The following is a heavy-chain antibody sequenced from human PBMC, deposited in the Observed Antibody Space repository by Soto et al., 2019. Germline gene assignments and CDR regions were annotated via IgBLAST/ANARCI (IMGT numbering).Heavy chain of an antibody. CDR2: IYYSGST. J-gene: IGHJ5*02. CDR1: GGSISSYY. CDR3: ARHTVINWFDP. D-gene: IGHD4-17*01. V-gene: IGHV4-59*08. Sequence: QVQLQESGPGLVKPSETLSLTCTVSGGSISSYYWSWIRQPPGKGLDWIGYIYYSGSTNYNPSLKSRVTISVDTSKNQFSLKLSSVTAADTAVYYCARHTVINWFDPWGQGTLVTVSS.